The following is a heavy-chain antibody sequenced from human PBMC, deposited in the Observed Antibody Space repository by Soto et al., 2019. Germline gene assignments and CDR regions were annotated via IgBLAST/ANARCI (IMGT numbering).Heavy chain of an antibody. CDR1: DDSINSGKYY. V-gene: IGHV4-39*01. D-gene: IGHD3-9*01. Sequence: SETLSRTCSVSDDSINSGKYYWGWIREPPGKGLEWIGSIYYRGNAYYNPSLQTRVTISLDKSKSQFSLKLNSVTTADSAVYFCARLEGLGTISYYFDFWGPGALVTVSS. CDR3: ARLEGLGTISYYFDF. CDR2: IYYRGNA. J-gene: IGHJ4*02.